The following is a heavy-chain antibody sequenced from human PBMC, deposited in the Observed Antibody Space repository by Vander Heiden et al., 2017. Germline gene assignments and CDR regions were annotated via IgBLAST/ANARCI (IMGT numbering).Heavy chain of an antibody. CDR2: ISWNSGSI. CDR1: GFTFADYA. V-gene: IGHV3-9*01. J-gene: IGHJ4*02. Sequence: EVQLVESGGGLVQPGRSLRLSCAASGFTFADYAIHWFRQAPGKGLEWVSGISWNSGSIGYADAVKGRFTISRDNAKNSLYLQMNSLRAEDTALYYCAKLSTGYYGSGSTDYWGQGTLVTVSS. CDR3: AKLSTGYYGSGSTDY. D-gene: IGHD3-10*01.